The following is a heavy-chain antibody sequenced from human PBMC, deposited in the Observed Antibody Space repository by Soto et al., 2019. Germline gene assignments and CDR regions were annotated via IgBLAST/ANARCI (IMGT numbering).Heavy chain of an antibody. D-gene: IGHD3-10*01. J-gene: IGHJ6*03. V-gene: IGHV1-69*13. CDR2: IIPIFGTA. CDR1: GGTFSSYA. CDR3: ARDRITMVRGVINYYYYYMDV. Sequence: SVKVSCKASGGTFSSYAISWVRQAPGQGLEWMGGIIPIFGTANYAQKFQGRVTITADESTSTAYMELSSLRSEDTAVYYCARDRITMVRGVINYYYYYMDVWGKGTTVTVSS.